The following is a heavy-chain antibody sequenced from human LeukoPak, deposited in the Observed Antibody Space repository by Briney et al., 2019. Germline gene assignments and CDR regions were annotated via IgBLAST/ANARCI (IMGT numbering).Heavy chain of an antibody. CDR3: ARFYSSVLDY. J-gene: IGHJ4*02. V-gene: IGHV4-59*01. CDR1: GGSIRSYY. CDR2: IYYSGST. Sequence: SETLSLTCTVSGGSIRSYYWSWIRQPPGKGLEWIGYIYYSGSTNYNPSLKSRVTISVDTSKNQFSLKLSSVTAAATAVYYCARFYSSVLDYWGQGTLVTVSS. D-gene: IGHD6-19*01.